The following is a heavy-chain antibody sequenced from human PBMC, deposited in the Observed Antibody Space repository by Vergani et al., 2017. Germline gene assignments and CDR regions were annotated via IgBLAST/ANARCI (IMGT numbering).Heavy chain of an antibody. Sequence: QVQLVQSGAEVKKPGSSVKVSCKASGGTFSSYTISWVRQAPGQGLEWMGRIIPILGIANYAQKFQSRVTITADKSTSTAYMELSSLRSEDTAVYYCARDLGNVYYDSSGYYYVSWFDPWGQGTLVTVSS. J-gene: IGHJ5*02. CDR1: GGTFSSYT. CDR2: IIPILGIA. V-gene: IGHV1-69*08. D-gene: IGHD3-22*01. CDR3: ARDLGNVYYDSSGYYYVSWFDP.